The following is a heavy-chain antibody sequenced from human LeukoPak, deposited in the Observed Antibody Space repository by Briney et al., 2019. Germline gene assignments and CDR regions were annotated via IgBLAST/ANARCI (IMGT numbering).Heavy chain of an antibody. CDR2: INHSGST. CDR3: ARVRSIAARPMNYYYYYGMDV. Sequence: ASETLSLTCAVYGGSFSGYYWSWIRQPPGKGLDWIGEINHSGSTNYNPSLKSRVTISVDTSKNQFSLKLSSVTAADTAVYDCARVRSIAARPMNYYYYYGMDVWGQGTTVTVSS. V-gene: IGHV4-34*01. J-gene: IGHJ6*02. D-gene: IGHD6-6*01. CDR1: GGSFSGYY.